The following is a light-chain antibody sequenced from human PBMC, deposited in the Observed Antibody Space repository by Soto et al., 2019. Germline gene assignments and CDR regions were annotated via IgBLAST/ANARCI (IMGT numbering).Light chain of an antibody. CDR2: DNN. V-gene: IGLV1-51*01. CDR3: GTWDSSLNGVV. Sequence: HSVLTQPPSVSAAPGQKVTISCSGSSSNIENNYVSWYQQLPGTAPKLLIYDNNKRPSEIPDRFSGSKSGTSATLGITGLQTGDEADYHCGTWDSSLNGVVFGGGTKVTVL. CDR1: SSNIENNY. J-gene: IGLJ2*01.